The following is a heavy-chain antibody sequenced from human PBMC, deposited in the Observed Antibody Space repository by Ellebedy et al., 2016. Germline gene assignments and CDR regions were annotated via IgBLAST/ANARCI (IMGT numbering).Heavy chain of an antibody. Sequence: SETLSLTCTVSGGSISSSSYYWGWIRQPPGKGLEWIGSIYYSGSTYYNPSLKSRVTISVDTSKNQFSLKLSSVTAADTAVYYCAIGNDYVWGSYRYLNEYFQHWGQGTLVTVSS. CDR1: GGSISSSSYY. CDR3: AIGNDYVWGSYRYLNEYFQH. V-gene: IGHV4-39*01. J-gene: IGHJ1*01. D-gene: IGHD3-16*02. CDR2: IYYSGST.